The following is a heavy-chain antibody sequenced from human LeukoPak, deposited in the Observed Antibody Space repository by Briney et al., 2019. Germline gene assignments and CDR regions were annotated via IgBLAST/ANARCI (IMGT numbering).Heavy chain of an antibody. Sequence: GGSLRLSCAASGFTFSSYWMNWVRQAPGKGLEWVSYISSSSSTIYYADSVKGRFTISRDNAKNSLYLQMNSLRAEDTAVYYCARDSGEQWLESDFDYWGQGTLVTVSS. D-gene: IGHD6-19*01. CDR2: ISSSSSTI. J-gene: IGHJ4*02. CDR3: ARDSGEQWLESDFDY. CDR1: GFTFSSYW. V-gene: IGHV3-48*01.